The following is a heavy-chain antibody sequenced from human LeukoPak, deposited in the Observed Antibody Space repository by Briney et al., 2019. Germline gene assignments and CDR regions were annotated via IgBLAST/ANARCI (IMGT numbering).Heavy chain of an antibody. CDR2: INPNSGGT. Sequence: ASVKVSCKASGYTFTGYYMHWVRQAPGQGLEWMGRINPNSGGTNYAQKFQGRVTMTRDTSISTAYMELSRLRSDDTAVNYCARDLKWELLCFQHWGQGTLVTVSS. CDR1: GYTFTGYY. CDR3: ARDLKWELLCFQH. D-gene: IGHD1-26*01. J-gene: IGHJ1*01. V-gene: IGHV1-2*06.